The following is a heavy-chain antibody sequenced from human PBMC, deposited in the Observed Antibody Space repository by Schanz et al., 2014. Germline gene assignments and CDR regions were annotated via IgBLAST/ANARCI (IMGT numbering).Heavy chain of an antibody. D-gene: IGHD3-9*01. CDR1: GYTFTGYY. Sequence: QVQLVQSGAEVKGPGASVKVSCKASGYTFTGYYIHWVRQAPGQGLEWMGRINPKSGGTNYAQKFQGRVTMTRDTSISTAYMELRRLRSDDTAVYYCARDYYDILTGYPYDTFDIWGQGTMVTVSS. V-gene: IGHV1-2*06. CDR2: INPKSGGT. J-gene: IGHJ3*02. CDR3: ARDYYDILTGYPYDTFDI.